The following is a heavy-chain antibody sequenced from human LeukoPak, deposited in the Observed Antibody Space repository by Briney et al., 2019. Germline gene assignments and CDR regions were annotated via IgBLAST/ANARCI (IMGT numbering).Heavy chain of an antibody. CDR2: IDPSDSYT. V-gene: IGHV5-10-1*01. CDR1: GYSFTSYW. CDR3: ARRGDYVWGSYRMYYFDY. Sequence: GESLKISCKGSGYSFTSYWISWVRQMPGKGLEWMGRIDPSDSYTNYSPSFQGHVTISADKSISTAYLQWSSLKASDTAMYYCARRGDYVWGSYRMYYFDYWGQGTLVTVSP. D-gene: IGHD3-16*02. J-gene: IGHJ4*02.